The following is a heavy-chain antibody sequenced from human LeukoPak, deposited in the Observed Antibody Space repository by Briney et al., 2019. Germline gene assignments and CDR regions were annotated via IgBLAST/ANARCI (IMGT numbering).Heavy chain of an antibody. CDR3: ARGDGMEQTFDY. V-gene: IGHV3-33*01. CDR1: GFVFSGYG. CDR2: IWYDGRKK. Sequence: PGRSLRLACSASGFVFSGYGRHWVRQAPGRGVEWVADIWYDGRKKSYAGSVKGRFTISRDTSKNTLYLHMNSLRAEDTAVYYCARGDGMEQTFDYWGQGTLVTVSS. D-gene: IGHD1-14*01. J-gene: IGHJ4*02.